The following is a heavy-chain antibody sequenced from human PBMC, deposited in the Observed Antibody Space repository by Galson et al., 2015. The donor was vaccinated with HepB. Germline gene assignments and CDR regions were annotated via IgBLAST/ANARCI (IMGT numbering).Heavy chain of an antibody. V-gene: IGHV1-18*01. J-gene: IGHJ6*02. CDR3: ARDQETQQWLAYYYYYGMDV. D-gene: IGHD6-19*01. CDR2: ISAYSGNT. Sequence: SVKVSCKASGYTFTSYGISWVRQAPGQGLEWMGWISAYSGNTNYAQKLQGRVTMTTDTSTSTAYMELRSLRSDDTAVYYCARDQETQQWLAYYYYYGMDVWGQGTTVTVSS. CDR1: GYTFTSYG.